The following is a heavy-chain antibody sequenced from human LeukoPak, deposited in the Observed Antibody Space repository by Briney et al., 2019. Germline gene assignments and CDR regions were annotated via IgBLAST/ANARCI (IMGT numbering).Heavy chain of an antibody. CDR2: ISSSGSTI. CDR1: GFTFSDYY. J-gene: IGHJ4*02. V-gene: IGHV3-11*01. CDR3: ARDHYYDSSGYHIDY. D-gene: IGHD3-22*01. Sequence: PGGSLRFSCAASGFTFSDYYMSWIRQAPGKGLEWVSYISSSGSTIYYADSVKGRFTISRDNAKNSLYLQMNSLRAEDTAVYYCARDHYYDSSGYHIDYWGQGTLVTVSS.